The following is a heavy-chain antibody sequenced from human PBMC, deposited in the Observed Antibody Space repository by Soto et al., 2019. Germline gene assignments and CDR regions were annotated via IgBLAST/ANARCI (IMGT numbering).Heavy chain of an antibody. CDR2: INHSGST. CDR1: GGSFSGYY. D-gene: IGHD2-15*01. J-gene: IGHJ4*02. CDR3: ARFVRAYCSGGSCYGPPYFDY. V-gene: IGHV4-34*01. Sequence: SETLSLTCAVYGGSFSGYYWSWIRQPPGKGLEWIGEINHSGSTNYNPSLKSRVTISVDTSKNQFSLKLSSVTAADTAVYYCARFVRAYCSGGSCYGPPYFDYWGQGTLVTVSS.